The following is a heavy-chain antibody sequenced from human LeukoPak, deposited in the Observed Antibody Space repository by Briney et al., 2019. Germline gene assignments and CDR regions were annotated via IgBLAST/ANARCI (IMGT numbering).Heavy chain of an antibody. CDR1: GYTLTELS. J-gene: IGHJ3*02. Sequence: ASVKVSCKVSGYTLTELSMHWVRQAPGKGLEWMGGFDPEDGETIYAQKFQGRVTMTEDTSTDTAYMELSSLRSEDTAVYYCARDQALQDAFDIWGQGTMVTVSS. CDR3: ARDQALQDAFDI. V-gene: IGHV1-24*01. CDR2: FDPEDGET.